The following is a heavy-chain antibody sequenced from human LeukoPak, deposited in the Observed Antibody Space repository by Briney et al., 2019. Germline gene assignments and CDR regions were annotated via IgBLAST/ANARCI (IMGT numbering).Heavy chain of an antibody. Sequence: ASVKVSCKASGGTFSSYAISWVRQAPGQGLEWMGGIIPIFGTANYAQKFQGRVTMTRDTSISTAYMELSRLRSDDTAVYYCARCQGVVVPAASMDVWGKGTTVTVSS. J-gene: IGHJ6*03. CDR1: GGTFSSYA. CDR3: ARCQGVVVPAASMDV. CDR2: IIPIFGTA. D-gene: IGHD2-2*01. V-gene: IGHV1-69*05.